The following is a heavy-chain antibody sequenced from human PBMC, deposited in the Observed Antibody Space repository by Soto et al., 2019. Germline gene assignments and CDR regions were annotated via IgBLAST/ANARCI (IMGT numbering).Heavy chain of an antibody. CDR2: IIPILGIA. D-gene: IGHD3-3*01. J-gene: IGHJ6*03. CDR1: GGTFSIYT. CDR3: ARDQRGIFGVVDPYYYYYMDV. Sequence: SVKVSCKASGGTFSIYTISWVLQAPGQGLEWMGRIIPILGIANYAQKFQGRVTITADKSTSTAYMELSSLRSEDTAVYYCARDQRGIFGVVDPYYYYYMDVWGKGTTVTVSS. V-gene: IGHV1-69*04.